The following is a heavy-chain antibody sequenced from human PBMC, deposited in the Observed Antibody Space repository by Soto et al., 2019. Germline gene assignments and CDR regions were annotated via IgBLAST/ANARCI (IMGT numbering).Heavy chain of an antibody. Sequence: QVQLVQSGAEVKKPGASVKVSCKASRYTFISYDINLVRQATGQGLEWMGWMNPKSANTGYAQNFQGRVTMTRNTSISTAYMELSSLRSEDTAVYYCARSPSWETTVTPYYFDHWGQGTLVTVSS. CDR2: MNPKSANT. J-gene: IGHJ4*02. CDR1: RYTFISYD. D-gene: IGHD4-4*01. V-gene: IGHV1-8*01. CDR3: ARSPSWETTVTPYYFDH.